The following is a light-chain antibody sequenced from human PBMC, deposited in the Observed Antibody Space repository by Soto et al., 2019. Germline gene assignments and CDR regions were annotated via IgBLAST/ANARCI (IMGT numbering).Light chain of an antibody. CDR1: QTINSW. CDR2: DAS. V-gene: IGKV1-5*01. CDR3: QQYDSYSSGP. J-gene: IGKJ1*01. Sequence: DIQMTQSPSTLSASVGDRVTFTGRASQTINSWLAWYQQKPGKAPKVLIFDASSLKTGVPSRFSGSGSGTEFTLTISNLQPDDFATYYCQQYDSYSSGPFGQGTKVDIK.